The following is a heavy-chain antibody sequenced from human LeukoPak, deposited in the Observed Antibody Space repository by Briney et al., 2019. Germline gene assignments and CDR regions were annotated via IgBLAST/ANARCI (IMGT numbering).Heavy chain of an antibody. CDR3: VREGLGYCTNGVCAYYFDY. J-gene: IGHJ4*02. Sequence: GGSLKLSCEASGFTFSSFSWNWVRKPPGRGLGWVANKRKEESKKYYVDSVKGRFTVSRDNAKNSLYLQMNSLRAEDTAVYYCVREGLGYCTNGVCAYYFDYWGQGTLVTVSS. D-gene: IGHD2-8*01. V-gene: IGHV3-7*01. CDR1: GFTFSSFS. CDR2: KRKEESKK.